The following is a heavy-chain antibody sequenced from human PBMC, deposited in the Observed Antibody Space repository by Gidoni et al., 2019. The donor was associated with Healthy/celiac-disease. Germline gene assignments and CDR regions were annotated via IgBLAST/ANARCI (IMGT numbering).Heavy chain of an antibody. CDR2: FDPEDGET. CDR1: GYPLPELS. V-gene: IGHV1-24*01. D-gene: IGHD3-22*01. J-gene: IGHJ4*02. Sequence: QVQLVQSGAEVKKPGASVKVSCKVSGYPLPELSMHWVRQAPGKGLEWMGGFDPEDGETIYAQKFQGRVTMTEDKSTDTAYMELSSLRSEDTAVYYCATRVLGRTMIVVSISETYFDYWGQGTLVTVSS. CDR3: ATRVLGRTMIVVSISETYFDY.